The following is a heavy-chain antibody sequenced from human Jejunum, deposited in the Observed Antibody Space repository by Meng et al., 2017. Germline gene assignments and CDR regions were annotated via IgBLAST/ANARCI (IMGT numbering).Heavy chain of an antibody. J-gene: IGHJ4*02. CDR3: TRGADGYGRFDY. CDR2: ISADGSST. V-gene: IGHV3-74*01. D-gene: IGHD5-24*01. Sequence: EVQLVESGGGLVQPGASLRLSCAASGLTFSSFWMHWVRQDPGKGLVWLSRISADGSSTSYADSVKGRFTISRDNAKNTLFLQMQSLRVDDTAVYYCTRGADGYGRFDYWGQGTLVT. CDR1: GLTFSSFW.